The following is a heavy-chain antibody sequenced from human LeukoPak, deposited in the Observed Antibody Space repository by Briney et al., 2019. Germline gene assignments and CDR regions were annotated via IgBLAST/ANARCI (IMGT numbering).Heavy chain of an antibody. CDR3: ARDQEGFDY. CDR2: IYPRDGST. V-gene: IGHV1-46*01. CDR1: GYTFTSNY. J-gene: IGHJ4*02. Sequence: ASVKVSCKASGYTFTSNYMHWVRQAPGQGLEWMGMIYPRDGSTSYAQKFQGRVTVTRDTSTSTVHMELSGLRSEDTAVYYCARDQEGFDYWGQGTLVTVSS.